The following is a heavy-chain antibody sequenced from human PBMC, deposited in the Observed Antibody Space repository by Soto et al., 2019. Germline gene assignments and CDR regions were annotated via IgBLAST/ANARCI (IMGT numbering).Heavy chain of an antibody. J-gene: IGHJ6*02. Sequence: SVMVSCKASGYTFTSYGISWVRQAPGQGLEWMGWISAYNGNTNYAQKLQGRVTMTTDTPTSTAYMELRSLRSDDTAVYYCAREGSITIFGVVNYYGMDVWGQGTTVTVSS. V-gene: IGHV1-18*01. CDR2: ISAYNGNT. D-gene: IGHD3-3*01. CDR1: GYTFTSYG. CDR3: AREGSITIFGVVNYYGMDV.